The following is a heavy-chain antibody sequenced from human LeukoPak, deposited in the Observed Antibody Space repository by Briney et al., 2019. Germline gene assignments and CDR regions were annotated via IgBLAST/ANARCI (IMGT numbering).Heavy chain of an antibody. CDR2: IRYNIENT. D-gene: IGHD3-9*01. CDR3: AKASTRDTGYYFDS. J-gene: IGHJ4*02. V-gene: IGHV3-23*01. CDR1: GFTFSNYA. Sequence: GGPLRLSCAASGFTFSNYAMGWVRQAPGKGPEWVSRIRYNIENTHYADAVQGRFTISRDNSKNTLYLQMNSLRAEDTARYYCAKASTRDTGYYFDSWGQGTLVSVSS.